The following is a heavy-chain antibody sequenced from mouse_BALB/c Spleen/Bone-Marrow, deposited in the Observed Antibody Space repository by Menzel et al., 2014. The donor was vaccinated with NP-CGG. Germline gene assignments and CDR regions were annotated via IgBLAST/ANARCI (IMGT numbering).Heavy chain of an antibody. CDR2: IRNKANGDTT. V-gene: IGHV7-3*02. J-gene: IGHJ4*01. CDR3: AGDDYYAMDY. Sequence: EVQPVESGGGLVQPGGSLRLSCATSGFTFTDYYMSWVRQPPGKALEGLGFIRNKANGDTTEYSASVKGRFTISRDNSQSILYLQMNTLRAEDSATYYCAGDDYYAMDYWVQGTSVTVSS. CDR1: GFTFTDYY.